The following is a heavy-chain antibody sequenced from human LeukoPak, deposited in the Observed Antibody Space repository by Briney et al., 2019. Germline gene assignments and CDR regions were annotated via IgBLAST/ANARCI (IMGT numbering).Heavy chain of an antibody. V-gene: IGHV3-74*01. D-gene: IGHD1-26*01. CDR3: ARNNRWELQEEFDY. Sequence: GGSLRLSCAASGFTFSSYWMHWVRQAPGKGLVWVSRINSDGSSTSYADSVKGRFTISRDNAKNTLYLQMNSLRAEDTAMYYCARNNRWELQEEFDYWGQGTLVTVSS. CDR2: INSDGSST. J-gene: IGHJ4*02. CDR1: GFTFSSYW.